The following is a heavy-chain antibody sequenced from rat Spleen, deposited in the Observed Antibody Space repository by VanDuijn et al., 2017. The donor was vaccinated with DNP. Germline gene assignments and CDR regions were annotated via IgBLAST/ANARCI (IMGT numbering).Heavy chain of an antibody. CDR2: ISYNGGTP. Sequence: EVLLVESDGGLVQPGRSLKLSCAVSGFTFSDYYMAWVRQAPAKGLEWVATISYNGGTPYYRDSVKGRFTISRDNAKSTLYLQMASLKSEDTATYYCARIDGGFAYWGQGTLVTVSS. V-gene: IGHV5-7*01. CDR1: GFTFSDYY. D-gene: IGHD4-1*01. CDR3: ARIDGGFAY. J-gene: IGHJ3*01.